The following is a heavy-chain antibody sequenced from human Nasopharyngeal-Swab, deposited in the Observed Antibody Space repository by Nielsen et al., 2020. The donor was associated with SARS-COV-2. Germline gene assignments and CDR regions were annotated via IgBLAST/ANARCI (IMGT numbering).Heavy chain of an antibody. Sequence: WIRQPPGKGLEWVAVISYDGSNAYYADSVKGRFTISRDNSENTLYLQVNSLRTEDTAAYYCARDSRRYCSSTSCYMGNWFDPWGQGTLVTVSS. CDR3: ARDSRRYCSSTSCYMGNWFDP. D-gene: IGHD2-2*02. CDR2: ISYDGSNA. V-gene: IGHV3-30-3*01. J-gene: IGHJ5*02.